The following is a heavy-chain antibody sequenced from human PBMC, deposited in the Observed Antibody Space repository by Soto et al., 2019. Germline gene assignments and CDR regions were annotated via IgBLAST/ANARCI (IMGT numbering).Heavy chain of an antibody. V-gene: IGHV3-11*01. CDR3: ARNFPRYDY. CDR1: DFTFSGYY. D-gene: IGHD3-9*01. CDR2: ISSSGSTI. J-gene: IGHJ4*02. Sequence: KPWGSLVLCCAAYDFTFSGYYMTWIRQAPGKGLEWVSYISSSGSTIYYADSVKGRFTISRDNAKKSLFLQMNSLRVEDTAVYYCARNFPRYDYWGQGTLVTVSS.